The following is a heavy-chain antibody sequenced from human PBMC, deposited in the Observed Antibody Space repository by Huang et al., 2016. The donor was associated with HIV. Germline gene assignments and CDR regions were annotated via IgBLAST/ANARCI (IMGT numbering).Heavy chain of an antibody. CDR2: SNTNTGKP. D-gene: IGHD3-10*01. CDR1: GYTFTTYG. CDR3: ARGLRYYHGSGRAYYYYYHMDV. J-gene: IGHJ6*03. Sequence: QVQLVQSGSELKKPGASVKVSCKASGYTFTTYGCSWVRQAPGQGLEWMGWSNTNTGKPTYAQVFTGRFVFSLDTSVSTAYLQISSLKAEDTAVYYCARGLRYYHGSGRAYYYYYHMDVWGKGTTVTVSS. V-gene: IGHV7-4-1*02.